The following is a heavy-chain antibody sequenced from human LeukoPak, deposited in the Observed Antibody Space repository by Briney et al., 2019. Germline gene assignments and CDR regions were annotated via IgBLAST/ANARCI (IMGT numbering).Heavy chain of an antibody. CDR3: ARGEDTVTNFQH. J-gene: IGHJ1*01. D-gene: IGHD4-17*01. CDR2: IIPIFGTA. CDR1: GYTFTGYY. Sequence: SVTVSCKASGYTFTGYYMHWVRQAPGQGLEWMGGIIPIFGTANYAQKFQGRVTITADESTSTAYMELSSLRSEDTAVYYCARGEDTVTNFQHWGQGTLVTVSS. V-gene: IGHV1-69*13.